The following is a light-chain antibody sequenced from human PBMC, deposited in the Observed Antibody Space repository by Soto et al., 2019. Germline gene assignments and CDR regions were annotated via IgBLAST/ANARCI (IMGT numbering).Light chain of an antibody. CDR2: DAS. V-gene: IGKV3-11*01. Sequence: EIVLTQSPATLSLSPGERATLSCRASQSVSSYLAWYQQKPGQAPRLLIYDASNRATGIPARFSGRGSGTDFTLAISSLEPEDFAVYYCQQRSNWPSSTFGGGTKVEIK. CDR1: QSVSSY. CDR3: QQRSNWPSST. J-gene: IGKJ4*01.